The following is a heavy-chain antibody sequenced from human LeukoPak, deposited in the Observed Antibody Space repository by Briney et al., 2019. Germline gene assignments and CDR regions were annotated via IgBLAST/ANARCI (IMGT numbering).Heavy chain of an antibody. D-gene: IGHD6-6*01. CDR1: GFTFSSYS. CDR3: ARAIAARSTFDY. V-gene: IGHV3-21*01. J-gene: IGHJ4*02. Sequence: GGSLRLSCAASGFTFSSYSMNWVRQAPGKGLEWVSSISSSSSYIYYADSVKGRFTISRDNAKSSLYLQMNSLRAEDTAVYYCARAIAARSTFDYWGQGTLLTVSS. CDR2: ISSSSSYI.